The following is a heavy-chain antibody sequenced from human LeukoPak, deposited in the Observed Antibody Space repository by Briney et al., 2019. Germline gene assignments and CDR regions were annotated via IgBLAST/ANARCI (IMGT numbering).Heavy chain of an antibody. D-gene: IGHD3-16*01. J-gene: IGHJ4*02. CDR1: GFTFISYE. CDR2: ISKSGGGSIT. Sequence: GGSLRLSCVASGFTFISYEMIWVRQAPGKGLEWVSYISKSGGGSITYYADSVKGRFTISRDNAKNSLYLQMNSLRAEDTAVYYCAREGRYYFDYWGQGTLVTVSS. V-gene: IGHV3-48*03. CDR3: AREGRYYFDY.